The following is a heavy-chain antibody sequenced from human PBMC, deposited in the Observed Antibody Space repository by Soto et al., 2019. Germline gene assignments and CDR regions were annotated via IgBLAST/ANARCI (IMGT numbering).Heavy chain of an antibody. J-gene: IGHJ5*02. CDR2: IYTSGST. CDR3: ARDVLSSSQNWFDP. CDR1: VGSISIYY. D-gene: IGHD6-6*01. Sequence: SETLSVTCTVSVGSISIYYWSWIRQPAGKGLEWIGRIYTSGSTNYNPSLKSRVTMSVDTSKNQFSLKLSSVTAADTAVYYCARDVLSSSQNWFDPWGQGTMVTVSS. V-gene: IGHV4-4*07.